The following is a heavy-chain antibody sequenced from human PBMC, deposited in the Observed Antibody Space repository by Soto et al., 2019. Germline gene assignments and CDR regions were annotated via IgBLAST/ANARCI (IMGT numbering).Heavy chain of an antibody. CDR3: AGQRLWGTSGYYYFEN. CDR1: GHIFSNYW. CDR2: IYPGDSDT. V-gene: IGHV5-51*01. J-gene: IGHJ4*02. Sequence: PRESLKISCKGSGHIFSNYWIGWVRQMPGKGLEWMGIIYPGDSDTRYSPSFQGQVTITVDKSINTAYLQWSRLKASDTAIYYCAGQRLWGTSGYYYFENWGQGTLVTVSS. D-gene: IGHD3-22*01.